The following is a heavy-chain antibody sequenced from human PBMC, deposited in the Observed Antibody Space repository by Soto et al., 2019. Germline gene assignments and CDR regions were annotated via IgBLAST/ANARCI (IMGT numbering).Heavy chain of an antibody. Sequence: GHYIHWVRQAPGHGLQWMGWINPASDGTNYAHDFKGRVTVTGDTSTGTAYMELVNLKSDDTAIYYCATHRAAWAPYSFDFWGQGTLVTVSS. CDR2: INPASDGT. J-gene: IGHJ4*02. D-gene: IGHD7-27*01. V-gene: IGHV1-2*02. CDR3: ATHRAAWAPYSFDF. CDR1: GHY.